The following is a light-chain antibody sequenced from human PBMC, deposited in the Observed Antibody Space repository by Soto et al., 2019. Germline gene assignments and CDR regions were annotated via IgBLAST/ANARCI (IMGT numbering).Light chain of an antibody. J-gene: IGLJ1*01. CDR2: EGS. CDR3: CSYVGSSTYV. V-gene: IGLV2-23*01. Sequence: QSALTQPASVSGSPGQSITISCTGTSSDVGSYNLVSWYQEHPHKAPKLMIYEGSKRPSGVSNRFSGSKSGNTASLTISGLQAEDEADYYCCSYVGSSTYVFGTGTKVTVL. CDR1: SSDVGSYNL.